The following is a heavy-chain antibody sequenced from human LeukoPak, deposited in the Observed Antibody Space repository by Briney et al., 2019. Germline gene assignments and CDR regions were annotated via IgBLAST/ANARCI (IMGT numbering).Heavy chain of an antibody. V-gene: IGHV3-53*01. D-gene: IGHD4-23*01. CDR3: ARGGPAYGGNHNWFDP. Sequence: PGGSLRLSCAASGFTLSAEYMSWVRQAPRGGLEWVSVIYSGGGTYYANSVKGRFTISRDTTKNTLFLQLSSLRAEDTAMYHCARGGPAYGGNHNWFDPWGQGTLVTVSS. CDR1: GFTLSAEY. CDR2: IYSGGGT. J-gene: IGHJ5*02.